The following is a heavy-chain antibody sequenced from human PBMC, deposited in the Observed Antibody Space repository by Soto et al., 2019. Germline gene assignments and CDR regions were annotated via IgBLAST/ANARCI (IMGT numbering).Heavy chain of an antibody. CDR3: AREIDGYYGMDV. CDR2: IIPMFGTA. CDR1: GGTFSTDS. Sequence: QVQLVQSGAEVKKPGSSVKVSCKASGGTFSTDSISWVRQAPGQGREWMGGIIPMFGTANNAQKFQGRVTITADESTSTAYMELSSLRAEDTAVYFCAREIDGYYGMDVWGQGTTVTVAS. V-gene: IGHV1-69*12. J-gene: IGHJ6*02.